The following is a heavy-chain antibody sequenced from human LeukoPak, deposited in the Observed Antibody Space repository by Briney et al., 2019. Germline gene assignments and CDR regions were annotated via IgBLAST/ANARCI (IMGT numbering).Heavy chain of an antibody. J-gene: IGHJ3*02. CDR1: SGSINSYY. CDR2: IYYSGST. CDR3: AREPLSYDTLTGYYPNDVFDI. V-gene: IGHV4-59*01. D-gene: IGHD3-9*01. Sequence: SETLSLTCTVSSGSINSYYWSWIRQPPGKGLEWIGYIYYSGSTNYNPSLKSRVIISIDTSKNQFSLKLTSVTAADTAVYYCAREPLSYDTLTGYYPNDVFDIWGQGTMVTVSS.